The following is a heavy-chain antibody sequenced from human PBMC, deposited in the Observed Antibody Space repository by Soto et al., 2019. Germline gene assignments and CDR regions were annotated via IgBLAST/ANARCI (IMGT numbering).Heavy chain of an antibody. V-gene: IGHV3-49*04. CDR2: IRTQSYDETT. D-gene: IGHD3-10*01. J-gene: IGHJ4*02. Sequence: LRRSCTGAGCSYGDYAINWVRQAPGKRIEWVGPIRTQSYDETTEYAAYVKDRFTITRDDSNSDAYLQMTSLRAEDSAVYYCGRAESPVTAYFSDYWRQGTLVTVSS. CDR1: GCSYGDYA. CDR3: GRAESPVTAYFSDY.